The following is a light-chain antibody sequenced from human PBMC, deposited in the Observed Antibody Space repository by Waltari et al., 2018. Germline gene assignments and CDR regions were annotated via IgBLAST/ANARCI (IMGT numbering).Light chain of an antibody. V-gene: IGLV4-69*01. J-gene: IGLJ3*02. CDR2: VNSDGSH. Sequence: QLVLTQSPSASASLGASVKLTCTLSSGHSSNIVAWLQQQPGKGPRFLMKVNSDGSHTKGDEIPDRFSGSSSGAERYLTSSNVQSEDEAEYFCETGGHGTWVFGGGTKLNVL. CDR3: ETGGHGTWV. CDR1: SGHSSNI.